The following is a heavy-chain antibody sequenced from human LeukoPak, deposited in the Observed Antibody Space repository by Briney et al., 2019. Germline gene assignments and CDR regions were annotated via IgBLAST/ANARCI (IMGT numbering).Heavy chain of an antibody. V-gene: IGHV1-46*01. CDR2: VNPAGGGT. Sequence: ASVKVSCKTSGYTFTDFYMHWVRQAPGQGLEWMGVVNPAGGGTNYAERFRGRVTMTRDTSTSTVYMDLSSLGSEDTAVYYCARLNGRVADAFDIWGQGTMVTVSS. CDR1: GYTFTDFY. D-gene: IGHD2-8*01. CDR3: ARLNGRVADAFDI. J-gene: IGHJ3*02.